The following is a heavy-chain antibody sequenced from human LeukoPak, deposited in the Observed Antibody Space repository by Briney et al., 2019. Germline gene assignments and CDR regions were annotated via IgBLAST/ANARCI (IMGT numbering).Heavy chain of an antibody. V-gene: IGHV1-8*01. CDR1: GYTFTSYD. J-gene: IGHJ2*01. CDR3: ARGLGSFGYSWYFDL. CDR2: MNPNSGNT. Sequence: ASVKVSCKASGYTFTSYDINWVRQATGQGLEWMGWMNPNSGNTGYAQKLQGRVTMTRNTSISTAYMELSSLRSEDTAVYYCARGLGSFGYSWYFDLWGRGTLVTVSS. D-gene: IGHD6-13*01.